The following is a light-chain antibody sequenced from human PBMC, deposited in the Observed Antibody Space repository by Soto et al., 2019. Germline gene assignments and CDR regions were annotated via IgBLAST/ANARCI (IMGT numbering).Light chain of an antibody. CDR2: GSS. CDR1: QNIAGY. V-gene: IGKV1-39*01. J-gene: IGKJ2*01. CDR3: QQSYITPYT. Sequence: DIQMTQSPSSLSVSVGDRVTITCRASQNIAGYLNWYQQKPGQAPKLLIYGSSNLQSGVPSTFSGSGSGTDFSLTISSLQPEEFATYYCQQSYITPYTFGQGTKLGIK.